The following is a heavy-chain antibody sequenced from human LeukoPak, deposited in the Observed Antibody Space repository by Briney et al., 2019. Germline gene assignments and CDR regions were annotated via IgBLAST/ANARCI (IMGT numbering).Heavy chain of an antibody. D-gene: IGHD2-2*01. J-gene: IGHJ6*03. V-gene: IGHV5-51*01. CDR1: GYSFINYW. CDR3: ARGPYCSSTNCYSPYYYYYMDV. Sequence: GESLKISCKGSGYSFINYWIGWVRQMPGKGREWMGIIYPGDSDTRYSPSFQGQVPISADKSFRHASLHWGSLKASDTAMYYCARGPYCSSTNCYSPYYYYYMDVWGKGTTVTVSS. CDR2: IYPGDSDT.